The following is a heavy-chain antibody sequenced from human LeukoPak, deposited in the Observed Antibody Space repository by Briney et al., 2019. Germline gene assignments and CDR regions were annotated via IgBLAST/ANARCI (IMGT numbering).Heavy chain of an antibody. CDR2: INSDGSST. J-gene: IGHJ4*02. CDR3: AREEGLAGTYYFDY. D-gene: IGHD6-13*01. Sequence: GGSLRLSCAASGFTFSSYWMHWVRQAPGKGLVWVSRINSDGSSTSYADSVKGRFTISRDNAKNTLYLQMNSLRAEDTAVYYCAREEGLAGTYYFDYWGQGTLVTVSS. CDR1: GFTFSSYW. V-gene: IGHV3-74*01.